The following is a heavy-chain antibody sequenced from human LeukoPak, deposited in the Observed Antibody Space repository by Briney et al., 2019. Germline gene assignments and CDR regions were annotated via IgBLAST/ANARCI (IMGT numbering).Heavy chain of an antibody. J-gene: IGHJ4*02. CDR2: IHPGDSDT. D-gene: IGHD2-15*01. CDR3: ARLSCSGGTCYPFDS. Sequence: GESLKISCEGSGYSFTSYWIGWVRQMSGKGLEWMGVIHPGDSDTRYSPSFQGQVTISVDKSNSTAYLQWSSLKASDTAMYYCARLSCSGGTCYPFDSWGQGTLVTVSS. CDR1: GYSFTSYW. V-gene: IGHV5-51*01.